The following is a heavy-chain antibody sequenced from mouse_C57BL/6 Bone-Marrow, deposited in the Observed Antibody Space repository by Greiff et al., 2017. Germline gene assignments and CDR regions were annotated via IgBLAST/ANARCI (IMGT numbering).Heavy chain of an antibody. Sequence: EVQRVESGPVLVKPGASVKMSCKASGYTFTDYYMNWVKQSHGKSLEWIGVINPYNGGTSYNQKFKGKATLTVDKSSSTAYMELNSLTSEDSAVYYCARNGYEAMDYWGQGTSVTVSS. V-gene: IGHV1-19*01. CDR1: GYTFTDYY. CDR3: ARNGYEAMDY. CDR2: INPYNGGT. J-gene: IGHJ4*01.